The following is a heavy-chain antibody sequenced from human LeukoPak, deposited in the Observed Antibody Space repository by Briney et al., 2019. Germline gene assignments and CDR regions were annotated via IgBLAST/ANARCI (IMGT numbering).Heavy chain of an antibody. J-gene: IGHJ6*02. CDR3: ARLLGSIWSGYFHGMDV. V-gene: IGHV4-59*08. CDR2: IYYSGST. CDR1: GGSISSYY. Sequence: SETLSLTCTVSGGSISSYYWSWIRQPPGKGLEWIGYIYYSGSTNYNPSLKSRVTISVDTSKNRFSLKLSSVTAADTAVYYCARLLGSIWSGYFHGMDVWGQGTTVTVSS. D-gene: IGHD3-3*01.